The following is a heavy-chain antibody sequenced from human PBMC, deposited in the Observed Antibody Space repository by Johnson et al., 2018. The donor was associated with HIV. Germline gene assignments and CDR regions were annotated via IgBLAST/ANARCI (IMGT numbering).Heavy chain of an antibody. J-gene: IGHJ3*02. V-gene: IGHV3-20*04. CDR3: ARVGAGITMTMGWGDAFDI. Sequence: VQLVESGGGVVRPGGYLRLSCAASGITFVDYGMSWVRQAPGKGLEWISSIAWNGGNTGYADSVKGRFTISRDNAKNSLYLQMNSLRAEETALYYCARVGAGITMTMGWGDAFDIWGQGTMVTVSS. CDR2: IAWNGGNT. D-gene: IGHD3-22*01. CDR1: GITFVDYG.